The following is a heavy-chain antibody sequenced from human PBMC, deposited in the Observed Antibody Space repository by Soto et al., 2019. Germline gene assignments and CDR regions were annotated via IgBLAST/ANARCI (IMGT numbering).Heavy chain of an antibody. Sequence: QVHLVQSGGEVKKPGASVKISCQTSGYTFSNYGITWVRQAPGQGLEWVGWVNGDSGNTNYAQNMEGRVTMPTDASTATADMELRILRSDDTATYYCARGTGLNVGSDLWGQGTVVSVSS. CDR2: VNGDSGNT. V-gene: IGHV1-18*01. CDR3: ARGTGLNVGSDL. CDR1: GYTFSNYG. J-gene: IGHJ3*01. D-gene: IGHD3-10*01.